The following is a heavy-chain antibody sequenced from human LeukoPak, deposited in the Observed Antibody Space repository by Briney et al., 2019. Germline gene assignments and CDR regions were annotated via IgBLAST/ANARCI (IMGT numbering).Heavy chain of an antibody. D-gene: IGHD3-22*01. J-gene: IGHJ4*02. V-gene: IGHV3-30-3*01. Sequence: GGSLRLSCAASGFTFSSYAMHWVRQAPGKGLEWVAVISYDGSNKYYADSVKGRFTISRDNSKNTLYLQMNSLRAEDTAVYYCARGGVLHYYDSSGYGIDYWGQGTLVTVPS. CDR1: GFTFSSYA. CDR2: ISYDGSNK. CDR3: ARGGVLHYYDSSGYGIDY.